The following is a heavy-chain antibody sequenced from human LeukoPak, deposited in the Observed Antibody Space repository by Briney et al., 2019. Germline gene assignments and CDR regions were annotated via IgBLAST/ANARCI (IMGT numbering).Heavy chain of an antibody. V-gene: IGHV3-48*03. Sequence: GGSLRLSCAASGFTFSSYEMNWVRQAPGKGLEWVSYISSSGSTIYYADSVKGRFTISRDNAKNSLYLQMNSLRAEDTAVYYCAGGLIAAAAPFDYWGQGTLVTVSS. J-gene: IGHJ4*02. CDR3: AGGLIAAAAPFDY. D-gene: IGHD6-13*01. CDR2: ISSSGSTI. CDR1: GFTFSSYE.